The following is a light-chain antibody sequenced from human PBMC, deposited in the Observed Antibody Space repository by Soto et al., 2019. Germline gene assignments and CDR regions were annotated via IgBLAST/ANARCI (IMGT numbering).Light chain of an antibody. J-gene: IGKJ1*01. V-gene: IGKV1-39*01. CDR2: AAS. CDR3: QQSYNTPRT. Sequence: DIQVTESPSSLSASVGDTATITCRTSQSISGKLSWYKQIPGKAPKFMSYAASNLQSGVPSRFSGSGSGTDFTLTISRLKPEDFETYYCQQSYNTPRTFGQGTKVDIK. CDR1: QSISGK.